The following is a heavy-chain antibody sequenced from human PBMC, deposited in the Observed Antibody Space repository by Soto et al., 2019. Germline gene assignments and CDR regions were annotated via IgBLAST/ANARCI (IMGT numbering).Heavy chain of an antibody. CDR1: GYTFTSYA. CDR2: INAGNGNT. Sequence: QVQLVQSGAEEKKPGASVKVSCKASGYTFTSYAMHWVRQAPGQRLEWMGWINAGNGNTKYSQKFQGRVTITRDTSASTAYMELSSLRSEDTAVYYCASSATIADYYYGMNVWGQGTTVTVSS. CDR3: ASSATIADYYYGMNV. J-gene: IGHJ6*02. D-gene: IGHD2-15*01. V-gene: IGHV1-3*05.